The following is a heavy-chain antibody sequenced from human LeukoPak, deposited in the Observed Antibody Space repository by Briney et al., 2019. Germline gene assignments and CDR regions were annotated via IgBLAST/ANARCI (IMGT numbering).Heavy chain of an antibody. D-gene: IGHD4-17*01. J-gene: IGHJ2*01. Sequence: GGSLRLSCAASGFTFSSYAMSWVRQAPGKGLEWVSAISGSGGSTYYADSVKGRFTISRDNSKNTLYLQMNSLRAEDTAVYYCAKVLRDYGDYVSDWYFDLWGHGTLVTVSS. V-gene: IGHV3-23*01. CDR3: AKVLRDYGDYVSDWYFDL. CDR2: ISGSGGST. CDR1: GFTFSSYA.